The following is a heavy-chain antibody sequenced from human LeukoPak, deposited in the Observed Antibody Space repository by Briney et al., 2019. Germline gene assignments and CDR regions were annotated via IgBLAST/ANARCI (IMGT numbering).Heavy chain of an antibody. D-gene: IGHD6-19*01. V-gene: IGHV3-30*18. J-gene: IGHJ4*02. Sequence: GGSLRLSCAASGFSFSNYGMHWVRQAPGKGLEWVAVISYDGLNEYYADSMQGRFTLSRDNSKNTLYLQMNNLRTEDTAIYYCAKDPSPNERWLDGHFAYWGQGVLVTVSS. CDR3: AKDPSPNERWLDGHFAY. CDR2: ISYDGLNE. CDR1: GFSFSNYG.